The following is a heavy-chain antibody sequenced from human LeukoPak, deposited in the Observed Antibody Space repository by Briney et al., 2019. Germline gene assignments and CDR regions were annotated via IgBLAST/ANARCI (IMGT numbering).Heavy chain of an antibody. J-gene: IGHJ3*02. CDR3: ARGGYYDSSGYYLINDAFDI. CDR2: IDWNSGSI. Sequence: GGSLRLSCAASGFTFYDYAMYWVRQAPGKGLEWVSAIDWNSGSIDYADSVKGRFAISRDNAKNSLWLQMNSLRAEDTALYYCARGGYYDSSGYYLINDAFDIWGQGTMVTVS. D-gene: IGHD3-22*01. V-gene: IGHV3-9*01. CDR1: GFTFYDYA.